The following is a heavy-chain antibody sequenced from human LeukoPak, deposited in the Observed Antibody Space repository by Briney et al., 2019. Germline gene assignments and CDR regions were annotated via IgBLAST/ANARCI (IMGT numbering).Heavy chain of an antibody. CDR1: GFTFDEYA. CDR3: ARGMGYFGSGSLLWD. D-gene: IGHD3-10*01. J-gene: IGHJ4*02. CDR2: ISWNSRRI. V-gene: IGHV3-9*01. Sequence: GGSLRLSCAASGFTFDEYAMYWVRQAPGKALEWVSGISWNSRRIGYSESVKGRFTISRDNAKNSLYLQMKSLTTEDTALYYCARGMGYFGSGSLLWDWGQGTRVTVPS.